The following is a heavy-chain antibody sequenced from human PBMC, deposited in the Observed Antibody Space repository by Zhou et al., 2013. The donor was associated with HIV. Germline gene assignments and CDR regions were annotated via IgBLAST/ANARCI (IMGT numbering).Heavy chain of an antibody. CDR1: GGTFSSYA. CDR3: ASGTRGATVTTGPWPYYYYYYMDV. D-gene: IGHD4-17*01. J-gene: IGHJ6*03. V-gene: IGHV1-69*04. Sequence: QVQLVQSGAEVKKPGSSVKVSCKASGGTFSSYAISWVRQAPGQGLEWMGRIIPILGIANYAQKFQGRVTITADKSTSTAYMELSSLRSEDTAVYYCASGTRGATVTTGPWPYYYYYYMDVWGQRDHGHRLL. CDR2: IIPILGIA.